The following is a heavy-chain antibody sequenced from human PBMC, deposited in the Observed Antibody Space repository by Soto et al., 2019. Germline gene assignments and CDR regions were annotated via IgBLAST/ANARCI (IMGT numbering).Heavy chain of an antibody. CDR1: GFTFSSYA. CDR2: ISGSGGST. V-gene: IGHV3-23*01. Sequence: GGSLRLSCAASGFTFSSYAMSWVRQAPGKGLEWVSAISGSGGSTYYADSVKGRFTISRDNSKNTLYLQMNSLRAEDTAVYYCAKVLSRDYYGSGGDYYYYYGMDVWGQGTTVTVSS. D-gene: IGHD3-10*01. CDR3: AKVLSRDYYGSGGDYYYYYGMDV. J-gene: IGHJ6*02.